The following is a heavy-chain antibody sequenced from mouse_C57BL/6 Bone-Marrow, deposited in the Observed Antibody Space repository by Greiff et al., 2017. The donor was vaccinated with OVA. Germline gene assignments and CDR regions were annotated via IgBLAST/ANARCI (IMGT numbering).Heavy chain of an antibody. D-gene: IGHD4-1*02. CDR3: TINWDPNYAMDY. J-gene: IGHJ4*01. Sequence: VQLQQSGAELVRPGASVTLSCKASGYTFTDYEMHWVKQTPVHGLEWIGAIDPETGGTSYNQKFTGKAILTADKSSSTAYLELRSLTSEDSAVDYCTINWDPNYAMDYWGQGTSVTVSS. V-gene: IGHV1-15*01. CDR2: IDPETGGT. CDR1: GYTFTDYE.